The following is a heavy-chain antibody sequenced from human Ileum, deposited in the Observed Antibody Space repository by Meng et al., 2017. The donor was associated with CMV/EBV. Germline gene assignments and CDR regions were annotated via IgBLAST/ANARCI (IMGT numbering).Heavy chain of an antibody. J-gene: IGHJ4*02. CDR2: ISGGDNDTT. CDR1: GFTFNTFA. V-gene: IGHV3-23*01. CDR3: AKGELLDY. Sequence: LSCAAYGFTFNTFAVGWVREEARKGLGWVSRISGGDNDTTYYGDAVRGRFTISRDNSKNTVYLQKNNLRAEDTAIYYCAKGELLDYWGQGTRVTVSS. D-gene: IGHD3-16*01.